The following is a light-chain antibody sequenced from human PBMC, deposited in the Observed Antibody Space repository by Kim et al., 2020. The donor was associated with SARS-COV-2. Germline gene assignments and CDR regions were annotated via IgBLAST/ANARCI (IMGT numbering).Light chain of an antibody. Sequence: EIVLTQSPGTLSLSPGERATLSCRASQSVSSSYLAWYQQKPGQAPRLLIYGASSRATGIPDRFSSSGSGKDFTLTISRLEPEDLAVYYCQQYGSSLQTFGQGTKLEI. CDR1: QSVSSSY. V-gene: IGKV3-20*01. CDR3: QQYGSSLQT. J-gene: IGKJ2*01. CDR2: GAS.